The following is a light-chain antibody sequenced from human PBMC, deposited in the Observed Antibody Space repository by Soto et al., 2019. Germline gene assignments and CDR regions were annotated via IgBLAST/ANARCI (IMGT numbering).Light chain of an antibody. Sequence: VLTQSPGTVSLSPGEKATLSGRTSQSVSSNYLAWYQQKPGQAPRLLIYGVFNRATGIPDRFSGSGSGTDLSLTISRLEPEDVAVYFCQHYDGSPRTFGQGTRLQI. CDR2: GVF. J-gene: IGKJ2*01. CDR3: QHYDGSPRT. V-gene: IGKV3-20*01. CDR1: QSVSSNY.